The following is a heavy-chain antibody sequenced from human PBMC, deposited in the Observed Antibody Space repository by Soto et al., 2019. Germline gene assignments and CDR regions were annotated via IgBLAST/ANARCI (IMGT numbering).Heavy chain of an antibody. V-gene: IGHV3-30*18. CDR2: ISYDGSNK. CDR3: AKDMLHGDYVYYYGMDV. D-gene: IGHD4-17*01. Sequence: QVQLVESGGGVVQPGRSLRLSCAASGFTFSSYGMHWVRQAPGKGLEWVAVISYDGSNKYYADSVKGRFTISRDNSKNXLYLQMNSLRAEDTAVYYCAKDMLHGDYVYYYGMDVWGQGTTVTVSS. J-gene: IGHJ6*02. CDR1: GFTFSSYG.